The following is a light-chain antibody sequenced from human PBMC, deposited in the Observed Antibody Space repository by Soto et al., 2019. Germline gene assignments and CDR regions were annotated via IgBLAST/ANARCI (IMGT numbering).Light chain of an antibody. CDR2: DAS. CDR3: QQYDTLPPIT. Sequence: DIQMTQSPSSLSASVGDRVTITCQASQDISNYLNWYQQKPGKAPKLLIYDASNLETGVPSRFSGSGSGTDFTVTISSLQPEDIATYYCQQYDTLPPITFGQGTRLEIK. J-gene: IGKJ5*01. V-gene: IGKV1-33*01. CDR1: QDISNY.